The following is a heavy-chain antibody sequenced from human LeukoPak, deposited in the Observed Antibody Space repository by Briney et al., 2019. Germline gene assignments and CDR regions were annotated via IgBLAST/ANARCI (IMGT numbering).Heavy chain of an antibody. J-gene: IGHJ4*02. CDR2: IYYSGST. CDR1: GVSISTSRYY. D-gene: IGHD3-22*01. Sequence: SETLSLTCTVSGVSISTSRYYWSWIRQPPGKGLEWIGYIYYSGSTNYNPSLKSRVTISVDTSKNQFSLKLKSVTAADTAVYYCARVTGYMIEDYFDYWGQGTLVTVSS. CDR3: ARVTGYMIEDYFDY. V-gene: IGHV4-61*01.